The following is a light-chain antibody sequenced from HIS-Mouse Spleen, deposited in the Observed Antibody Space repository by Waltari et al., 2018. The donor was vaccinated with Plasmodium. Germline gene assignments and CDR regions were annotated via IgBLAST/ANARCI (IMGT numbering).Light chain of an antibody. Sequence: SYELTQPPSVSVSPGQTARITCSGDALPKKYAYWYQQKSGQAPVLVIYEDSKRPPGIPEGFSGSSSGTMATLTISGAKVEDEADYYCYATDSSGNHRVFGGGTKLTVL. CDR2: EDS. CDR3: YATDSSGNHRV. V-gene: IGLV3-10*01. CDR1: ALPKKY. J-gene: IGLJ3*02.